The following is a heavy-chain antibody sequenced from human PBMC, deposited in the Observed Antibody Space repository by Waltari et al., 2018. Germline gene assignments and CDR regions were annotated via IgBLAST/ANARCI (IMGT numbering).Heavy chain of an antibody. CDR3: TTGAPLYVDYDY. CDR2: IKSKTDGGTT. CDR1: GFTFSNAW. D-gene: IGHD4-17*01. Sequence: EVQLVESGGGLVKPGGSLRLSCAASGFTFSNAWMSWVRQAPGKGLEWVGRIKSKTDGGTTDYAAPVKGRFTISRDDSKNTLYLQMNSLKTEDTAVYYCTTGAPLYVDYDYWGQGTLVTVSS. J-gene: IGHJ4*02. V-gene: IGHV3-15*01.